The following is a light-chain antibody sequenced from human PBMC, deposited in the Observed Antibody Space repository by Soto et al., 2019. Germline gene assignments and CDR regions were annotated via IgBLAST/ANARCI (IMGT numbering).Light chain of an antibody. CDR1: QSVSSN. CDR3: QLYTNRPQP. V-gene: IGKV3-15*01. Sequence: GVTKSRAAVSVPKGEGATLSCRASQSVSSNLAVYQQKPGQAPRLLIYGASTRATGIPARFSVSGSGTEFTLTIISLQSEDCTVYCSQLYTNRPQPFGEGTKVDI. J-gene: IGKJ1*01. CDR2: GAS.